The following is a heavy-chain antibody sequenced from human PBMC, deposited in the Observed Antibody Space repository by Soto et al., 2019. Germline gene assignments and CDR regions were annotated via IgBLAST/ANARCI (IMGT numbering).Heavy chain of an antibody. CDR2: IYYSGST. D-gene: IGHD3-22*01. V-gene: IGHV4-59*01. Sequence: PSETLSLTCAVSGGSISSYYWSWIRQPPGKRLKWIGYIYYSGSTNYNPSHKSRVTISVDTSKNQFSLKPSSVTAADTAVYYCARDNGREQYYDSSGYWYYFDYWGQGTLVTVSS. CDR1: GGSISSYY. CDR3: ARDNGREQYYDSSGYWYYFDY. J-gene: IGHJ4*02.